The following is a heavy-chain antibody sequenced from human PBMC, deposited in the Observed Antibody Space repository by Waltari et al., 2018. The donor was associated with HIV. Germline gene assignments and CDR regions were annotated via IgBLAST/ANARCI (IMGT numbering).Heavy chain of an antibody. V-gene: IGHV1-2*02. D-gene: IGHD3-3*01. CDR3: ASSLYYDFWSGTRAFDI. CDR1: GYTFTGYY. J-gene: IGHJ3*02. CDR2: INPNSGGT. Sequence: QVQLVQSGAEVKKPGASVKVSCKASGYTFTGYYMHWVRQAPGPGLEWMGWINPNSGGTNYAQKFQGRVTMTRDTSISTAYMELSRLRSDDTAVYYCASSLYYDFWSGTRAFDIWGQGTMVTVSS.